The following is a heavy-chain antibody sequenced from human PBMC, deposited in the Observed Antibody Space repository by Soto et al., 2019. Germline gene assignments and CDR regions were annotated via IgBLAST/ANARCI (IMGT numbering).Heavy chain of an antibody. J-gene: IGHJ4*02. CDR1: GFTFSSYA. CDR2: ISGSGGST. CDR3: AKAPYYYDSSGYPTG. V-gene: IGHV3-23*01. D-gene: IGHD3-22*01. Sequence: GGSLRLSCAASGFTFSSYAMSWVRQAPGKGLEWVSAISGSGGSTYYADSVKGRFTISRDNSKNTLYLHMNSLRAEDTAVYYCAKAPYYYDSSGYPTGWGQGTLVTVSS.